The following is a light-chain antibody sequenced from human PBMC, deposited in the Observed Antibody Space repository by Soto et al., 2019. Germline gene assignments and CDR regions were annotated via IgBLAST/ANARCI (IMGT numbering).Light chain of an antibody. CDR2: EVT. CDR3: SAYADNNNAVM. Sequence: QSALTQPPSASGSPGQSVTISCTGTSSDVGGHNFVSWYQQHPGKAPKFLIYEVTKRPSGVPDRFSGSKSGITASLTVSGLQADDEAYYYCSAYADNNNAVMFGGGTKLTVL. J-gene: IGLJ3*02. V-gene: IGLV2-8*01. CDR1: SSDVGGHNF.